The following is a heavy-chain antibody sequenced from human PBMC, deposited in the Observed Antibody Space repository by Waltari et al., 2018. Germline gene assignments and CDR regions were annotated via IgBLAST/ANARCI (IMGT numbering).Heavy chain of an antibody. D-gene: IGHD2-2*02. Sequence: QVQLQQWGAGLLKPSETLSLTCAVYGGSFSGYYWSWIRQPPGKGLEWIGEINHSGSTNYTPSLKSRVTISVDTSKNQFSLKLSSVTAADTAVYYCATELGYCSSTSCYNYYYGMDVWGQGTTVTVSS. V-gene: IGHV4-34*01. CDR1: GGSFSGYY. J-gene: IGHJ6*02. CDR2: INHSGST. CDR3: ATELGYCSSTSCYNYYYGMDV.